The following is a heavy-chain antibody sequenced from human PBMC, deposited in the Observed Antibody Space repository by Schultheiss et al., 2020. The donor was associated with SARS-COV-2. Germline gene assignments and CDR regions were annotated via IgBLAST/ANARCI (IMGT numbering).Heavy chain of an antibody. J-gene: IGHJ4*02. V-gene: IGHV4-61*02. D-gene: IGHD2-21*02. CDR1: GVSITSGGYY. CDR3: ARVGNHCGGDCYSGGRGFDY. Sequence: SETLSLTCTVSGVSITSGGYYWSWIRQPAGKGLEWIGRFYTGGSTNYNPSLKSRVTISVDTSKNQFSLKLSSVTAADTAVYYCARVGNHCGGDCYSGGRGFDYWGQGTLVTVSS. CDR2: FYTGGST.